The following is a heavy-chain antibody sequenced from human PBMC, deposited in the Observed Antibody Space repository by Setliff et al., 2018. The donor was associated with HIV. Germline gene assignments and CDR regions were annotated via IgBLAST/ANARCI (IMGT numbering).Heavy chain of an antibody. J-gene: IGHJ4*02. D-gene: IGHD1-20*01. CDR1: GLSFSDHY. Sequence: GGSLRLSCAASGLSFSDHYMDWVRQAPGKGLEWVAIVKSDGSDKYYVDSVEGRFIISRDNTRNSLYLYMNNVRAEDTAVYYCVRDFNWNMDYWGQGTLVTVSS. CDR2: VKSDGSDK. CDR3: VRDFNWNMDY. V-gene: IGHV3-7*03.